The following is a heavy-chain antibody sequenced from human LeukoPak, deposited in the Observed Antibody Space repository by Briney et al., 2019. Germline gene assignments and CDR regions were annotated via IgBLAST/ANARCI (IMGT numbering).Heavy chain of an antibody. V-gene: IGHV3-7*03. CDR3: ARSIPYGTTWYGRSDY. CDR1: GFPSSSYS. J-gene: IGHJ4*02. CDR2: IKPDGTTK. D-gene: IGHD6-13*01. Sequence: TGGSLRLSCAASGFPSSSYSMTWVRQAPGKGLEWVANIKPDGTTKFYVDSVKGRFTISRDNALNSLYLQMNSLRAEDTAIYYCARSIPYGTTWYGRSDYWGQGTLVTVSS.